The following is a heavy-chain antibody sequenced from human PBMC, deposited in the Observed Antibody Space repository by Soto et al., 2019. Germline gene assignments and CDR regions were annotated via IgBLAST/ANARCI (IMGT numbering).Heavy chain of an antibody. D-gene: IGHD2-15*01. J-gene: IGHJ3*02. CDR1: GFTFSGSA. CDR3: TTLGCSGGSCYSRAGAFDI. CDR2: IRSKANSYAT. V-gene: IGHV3-73*01. Sequence: PGGSLRLSCAASGFTFSGSAMHWVSQASGKGLEWVGRIRSKANSYATAYAASVKGRFTISRDDSKNTAYLQMNSLKTEDMAVYYCTTLGCSGGSCYSRAGAFDIWGQGTMVTVSS.